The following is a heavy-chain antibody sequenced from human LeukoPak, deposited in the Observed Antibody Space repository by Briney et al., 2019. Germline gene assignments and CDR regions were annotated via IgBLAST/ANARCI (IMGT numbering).Heavy chain of an antibody. J-gene: IGHJ4*02. Sequence: GGSLRLSCAASGFIFSDYGMSWVRQAPGKGLEWVSAVSGSGGNTFYADSVKGRFTISRDNSKNTLYLQMNSLRAEDTAVYYCAKAAGYSYGDRLDYWGQGTLATVSS. CDR2: VSGSGGNT. D-gene: IGHD5-18*01. CDR1: GFIFSDYG. V-gene: IGHV3-23*01. CDR3: AKAAGYSYGDRLDY.